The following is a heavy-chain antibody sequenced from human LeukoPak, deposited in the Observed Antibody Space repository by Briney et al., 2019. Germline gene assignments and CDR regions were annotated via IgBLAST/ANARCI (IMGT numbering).Heavy chain of an antibody. D-gene: IGHD1-26*01. CDR3: ARGPKWTGSYYYFDY. CDR1: GYTFPSYD. J-gene: IGHJ4*02. V-gene: IGHV1-8*01. Sequence: GAPVKVSRKTSGYTFPSYDINWVRQATGQGLEWMGWMNPNSGNTGYTQKFQGRVTISRNTSITTAYMELSSLRSEDTAVYYCARGPKWTGSYYYFDYWGQGTLVTVSS. CDR2: MNPNSGNT.